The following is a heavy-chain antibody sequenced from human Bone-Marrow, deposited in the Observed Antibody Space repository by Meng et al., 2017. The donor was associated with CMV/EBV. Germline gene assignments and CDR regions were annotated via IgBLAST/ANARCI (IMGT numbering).Heavy chain of an antibody. CDR2: ISGSGGST. J-gene: IGHJ4*01. CDR1: GFIFTDYA. CDR3: AKAMPQGFLEWL. V-gene: IGHV3-23*01. Sequence: GASLKISCAASGFIFTDYAMSWVRQALGKGLEWVSAISGSGGSTYYADSVKGRFTTSRDNSKNTLYLQMNSLRDEDTAEYFCAKAMPQGFLEWLWGQGTLVTVSS. D-gene: IGHD3-3*01.